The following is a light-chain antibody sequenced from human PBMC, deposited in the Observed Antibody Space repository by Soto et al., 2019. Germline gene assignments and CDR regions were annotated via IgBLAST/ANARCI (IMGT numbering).Light chain of an antibody. V-gene: IGLV2-23*01. J-gene: IGLJ1*01. CDR1: SSDVGSYNL. Sequence: QSALTQPASVSGSPGQSITISCTGTSSDVGSYNLVSWYQQHPGKAPKLMIYEGSKRPSGVSNRFSGSKSGNTASLTISGLKAEDEADYYCCSYAGRGVFGTGTKGTVL. CDR3: CSYAGRGV. CDR2: EGS.